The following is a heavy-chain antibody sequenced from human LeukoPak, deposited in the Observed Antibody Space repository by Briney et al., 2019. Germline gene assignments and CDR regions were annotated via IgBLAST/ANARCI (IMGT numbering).Heavy chain of an antibody. CDR3: ARPHDDSSAFDAFDI. J-gene: IGHJ3*02. CDR2: IYYSGST. CDR1: GGSISSSGYY. D-gene: IGHD3-22*01. Sequence: PSETLSLTCTVSGGSISSSGYYWGWIRQPPGKGLEWIGSIYYSGSTYYNPSLKSRVTISVDTSKNQFSLKLSSVTAADTAVYYCARPHDDSSAFDAFDIWGQGTMVTVSS. V-gene: IGHV4-39*01.